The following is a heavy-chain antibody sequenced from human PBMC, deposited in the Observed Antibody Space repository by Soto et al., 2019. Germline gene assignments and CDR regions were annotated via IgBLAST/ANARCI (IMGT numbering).Heavy chain of an antibody. D-gene: IGHD2-21*02. CDR3: AKDGLAYCGGDCYSGFDY. V-gene: IGHV3-30*18. CDR1: GFTFSSYG. CDR2: ISYDGSNK. Sequence: GGSLRLSCAASGFTFSSYGIHWVRQAPGKGLEWVAVISYDGSNKYYADSVKGRFTISRDNSKNTLYLQMNSLRAEDTAVYYCAKDGLAYCGGDCYSGFDYWGQGTLVTVSS. J-gene: IGHJ4*02.